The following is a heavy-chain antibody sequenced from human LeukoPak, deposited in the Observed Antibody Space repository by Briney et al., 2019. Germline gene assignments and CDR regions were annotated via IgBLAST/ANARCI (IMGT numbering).Heavy chain of an antibody. Sequence: ASVKVSCKASGYIFTDYYMHWVRQAPGQGLEWMGWINPTSGGTNYTQKFQGRVTLTRDTSISTAYMELSRLTSDDTAVYYCAGGGALPSDAFDVWGQGTMVTISS. V-gene: IGHV1-2*02. D-gene: IGHD3-16*01. CDR1: GYIFTDYY. CDR2: INPTSGGT. J-gene: IGHJ3*01. CDR3: AGGGALPSDAFDV.